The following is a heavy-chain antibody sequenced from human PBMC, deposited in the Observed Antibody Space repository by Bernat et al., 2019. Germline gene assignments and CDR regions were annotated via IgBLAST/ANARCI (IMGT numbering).Heavy chain of an antibody. CDR2: IYSGGRT. CDR3: ARDYSTTTVTTFGDALDI. J-gene: IGHJ3*02. V-gene: IGHV3-53*05. Sequence: EVQLVETGGDLIQPGGSLRLSCAASGIIVSSNYMSWIRQAPGKGLEWVSVIYSGGRTYYADSVKGRFTISRDNSKNTVYLQMNSLRVDDTAVYYCARDYSTTTVTTFGDALDIWGQRTVVTVSS. D-gene: IGHD1/OR15-1a*01. CDR1: GIIVSSNY.